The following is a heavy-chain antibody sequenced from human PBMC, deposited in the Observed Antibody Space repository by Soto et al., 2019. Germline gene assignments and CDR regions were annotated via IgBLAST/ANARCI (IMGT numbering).Heavy chain of an antibody. CDR2: ISGSGGST. V-gene: IGHV3-23*01. J-gene: IGHJ3*02. CDR3: AFQIVGATIYAFDI. Sequence: EVQLLESGGGLVQPGGSLRLSCAASGFTFSSYAMSWVRQAAGKGLEWVSAISGSGGSTYYADSVKGRFTISRDNSKNTRYPQMNSLRAEDPAVYYCAFQIVGATIYAFDIWGQGTMVTVSS. D-gene: IGHD1-26*01. CDR1: GFTFSSYA.